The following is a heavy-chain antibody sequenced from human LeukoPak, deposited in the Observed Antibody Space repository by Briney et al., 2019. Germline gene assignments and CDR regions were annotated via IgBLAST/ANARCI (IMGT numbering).Heavy chain of an antibody. Sequence: PGGSLRLSCAASGFTFSSYSMNWVRQAPGKGLEWVSYISSSSSTIYYADSVKGRFTISRDNAKNSLYLQMNSLRAEDTAVYYCARALYDSSGYYHAAYYYYYMDVWGKGTTVTVSS. CDR2: ISSSSSTI. D-gene: IGHD3-22*01. CDR3: ARALYDSSGYYHAAYYYYYMDV. CDR1: GFTFSSYS. V-gene: IGHV3-48*01. J-gene: IGHJ6*03.